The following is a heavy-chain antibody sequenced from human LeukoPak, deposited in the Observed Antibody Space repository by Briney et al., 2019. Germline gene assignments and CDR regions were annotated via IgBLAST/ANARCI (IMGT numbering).Heavy chain of an antibody. V-gene: IGHV3-53*01. D-gene: IGHD3-9*01. J-gene: IGHJ4*02. CDR3: ARDFDGGSTGFDC. CDR2: IYSDGST. CDR1: GFSVSNNF. Sequence: GGSLRLSCAASGFSVSNNFMSWVRQAPGKGLEWVSVIYSDGSTYHADSVRGRFTISRDKSKNTLYLQMTSLRAEDTAVYYCARDFDGGSTGFDCWGQGTLVTVSS.